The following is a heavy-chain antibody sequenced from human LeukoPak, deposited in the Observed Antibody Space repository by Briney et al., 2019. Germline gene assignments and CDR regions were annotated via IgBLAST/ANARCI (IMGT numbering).Heavy chain of an antibody. CDR3: ARGYCSGGSCYSGSYY. CDR1: GFPFSSYN. CDR2: ISSGSYI. D-gene: IGHD2-15*01. V-gene: IGHV3-21*01. J-gene: IGHJ4*02. Sequence: KTGGSLRLSCAASGFPFSSYNLNWVRQAPGKGLEWVSSISSGSYIYYADSVEGRFTISRDNAKNSVYLQMNSLRAEDTAVYYCARGYCSGGSCYSGSYYWGQGTLVTVSS.